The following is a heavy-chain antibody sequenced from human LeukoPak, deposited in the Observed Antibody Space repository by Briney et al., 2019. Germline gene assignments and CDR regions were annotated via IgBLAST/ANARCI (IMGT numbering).Heavy chain of an antibody. Sequence: GASVKVSCKASGYTFTSYGISWVRQAPGQGLEWMGWISAYNGNTIYAQKLQGRVTMTTDTSTSTAYMELRSLRSDDTAVYYCARGSRGSGWVDCWFDPWGQGTLVTVSS. D-gene: IGHD6-19*01. CDR3: ARGSRGSGWVDCWFDP. V-gene: IGHV1-18*01. CDR1: GYTFTSYG. J-gene: IGHJ5*02. CDR2: ISAYNGNT.